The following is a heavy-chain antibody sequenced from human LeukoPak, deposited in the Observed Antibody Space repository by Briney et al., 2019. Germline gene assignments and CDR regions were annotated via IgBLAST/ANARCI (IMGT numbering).Heavy chain of an antibody. CDR3: ASDRRGDRDY. J-gene: IGHJ4*02. CDR2: IWYDGSNK. Sequence: GGSLRLSCAVSGLTFSSSWMDWVRQAPGKGLEWVAVIWYDGSNKYYADSVKGRFTISRDNSKNTLYLQMNSLRAEDTAVYYCASDRRGDRDYWGQGTLVTVSS. D-gene: IGHD2-21*01. CDR1: GLTFSSSW. V-gene: IGHV3-33*08.